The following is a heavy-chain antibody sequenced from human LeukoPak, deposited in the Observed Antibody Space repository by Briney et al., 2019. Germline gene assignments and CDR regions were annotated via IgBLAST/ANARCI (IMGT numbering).Heavy chain of an antibody. CDR3: AKDAVDISSSSWLWYFDY. V-gene: IGHV1-69*06. Sequence: SVKVSCKASGGTFSSYAISWVRQAPGQGLEWMGGIIPIFGTANYAQKFQGRVTIAADKSTSTAYMELSSLRAEDTAVYYCAKDAVDISSSSWLWYFDYWGQGTLVTVSS. CDR2: IIPIFGTA. D-gene: IGHD6-13*01. J-gene: IGHJ4*02. CDR1: GGTFSSYA.